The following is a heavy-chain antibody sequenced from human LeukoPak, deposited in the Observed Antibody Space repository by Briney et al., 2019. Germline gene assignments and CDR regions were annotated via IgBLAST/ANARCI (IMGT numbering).Heavy chain of an antibody. J-gene: IGHJ5*02. CDR1: GYTFTSYY. V-gene: IGHV1-46*01. CDR3: ARVFPRNNWFDP. Sequence: GASVKVSCKASGYTFTSYYMHWVRQAPGQGLEWMGIINPSGGSTRYAQKFQGRVTMTRDTSTSTVYMELSNLRSEDTAAYYCARVFPRNNWFDPWGQGTLVTVSS. D-gene: IGHD6-6*01. CDR2: INPSGGST.